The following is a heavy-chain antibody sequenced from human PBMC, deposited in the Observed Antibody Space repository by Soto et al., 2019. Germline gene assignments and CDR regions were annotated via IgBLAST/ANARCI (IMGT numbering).Heavy chain of an antibody. V-gene: IGHV1-69*12. CDR1: GGTFSSYA. J-gene: IGHJ6*02. CDR3: ARQREQQLVFSNYYYYGMDV. CDR2: IIPIFGTA. Sequence: QVQLVQSGAEVKKPGPSVKVSCKASGGTFSSYAISWVRQAPGQGLEWMGGIIPIFGTANYAQKFQGRVTITADESTSTAYMELSSLRSEDTAVYYCARQREQQLVFSNYYYYGMDVWGQGTTVTVSS. D-gene: IGHD6-13*01.